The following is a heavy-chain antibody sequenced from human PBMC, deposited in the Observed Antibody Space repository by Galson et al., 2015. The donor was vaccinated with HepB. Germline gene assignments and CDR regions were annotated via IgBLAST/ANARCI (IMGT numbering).Heavy chain of an antibody. D-gene: IGHD2-15*01. V-gene: IGHV3-23*01. CDR3: ANSDKGRYCSGGSCYSD. CDR1: GFTFSSYA. Sequence: SLRLSCAASGFTFSSYAMSWVHQAPGKGLDWVSAISGGGGSTYYADSVKGRFTISRDNSKNTLYLQMNSLRAEDTAIYYCANSDKGRYCSGGSCYSDWGQGTLVTVSS. CDR2: ISGGGGST. J-gene: IGHJ4*02.